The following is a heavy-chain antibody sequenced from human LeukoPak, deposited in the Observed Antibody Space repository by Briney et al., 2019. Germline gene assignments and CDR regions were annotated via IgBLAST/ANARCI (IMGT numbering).Heavy chain of an antibody. CDR2: IYYSGST. D-gene: IGHD2-15*01. J-gene: IGHJ4*02. Sequence: SETLSLTCTVSGDSISTYYWSWIRQPPGKGLEWIGYIYYSGSTNYNPSLKSRVTISVDTSKNQFSLKLSSVTAADTAVYYCARGLLGYCSGGSCTGYFDYWGQGTLVTVSS. V-gene: IGHV4-59*01. CDR1: GDSISTYY. CDR3: ARGLLGYCSGGSCTGYFDY.